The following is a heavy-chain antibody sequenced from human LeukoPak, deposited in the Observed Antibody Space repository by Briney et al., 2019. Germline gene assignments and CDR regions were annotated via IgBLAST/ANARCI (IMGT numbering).Heavy chain of an antibody. CDR2: IKSKTDDGTT. V-gene: IGHV3-15*01. D-gene: IGHD5-12*01. CDR3: TGGSSGYDLDY. J-gene: IGHJ4*02. CDR1: GFTFSNAW. Sequence: GGSLRLSCAASGFTFSNAWMSWVRQAPGKGLEWVGRIKSKTDDGTTDYAAPVKGRFTISRDDSKNTLYLQMNSLKTEDTAVYYCTGGSSGYDLDYWGQGTLVTVSS.